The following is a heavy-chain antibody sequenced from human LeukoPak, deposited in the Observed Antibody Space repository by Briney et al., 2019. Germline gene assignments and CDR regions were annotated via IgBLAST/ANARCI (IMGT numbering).Heavy chain of an antibody. Sequence: GGSLRLSCAASGFTFSSYAITWVRQAPGKGLEWVSAVSSNGAKTYYADSVKGRFTISRDNYKNTLFLQMNNLRVEDTAVYYCAKRGNSWDLFDYWGQGTLVTVSS. CDR1: GFTFSSYA. V-gene: IGHV3-23*01. CDR3: AKRGNSWDLFDY. D-gene: IGHD6-13*01. J-gene: IGHJ4*02. CDR2: VSSNGAKT.